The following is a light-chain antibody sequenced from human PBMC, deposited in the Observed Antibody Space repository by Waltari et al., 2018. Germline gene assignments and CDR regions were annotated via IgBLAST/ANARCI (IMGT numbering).Light chain of an antibody. CDR2: LAS. V-gene: IGKV4-1*01. CDR3: QQFYSTPLT. J-gene: IGKJ4*01. Sequence: DIVMTQSPDSLAVSLGERATINCKSSQSVLYRGNNENYLAWYQQKPGQPPKLLIYLASTRESWVPDRFSGSGSGTDFTLTISSLKAEDVAVYYCQQFYSTPLTFGGVTKVEIK. CDR1: QSVLYRGNNENY.